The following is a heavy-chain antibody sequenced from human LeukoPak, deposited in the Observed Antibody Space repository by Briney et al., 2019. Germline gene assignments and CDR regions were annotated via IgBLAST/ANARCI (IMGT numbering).Heavy chain of an antibody. J-gene: IGHJ4*02. CDR3: ARGGHDGTYYLSY. CDR1: GFIFSSYG. Sequence: PGGSLRLSCAASGFIFSSYGMNWVRQAPGKGPEWVSYISSSSSTIYYADSVKGRFTVSRDNAKNSLSLQMNSLRAEDTAVYYCARGGHDGTYYLSYWGQGTLVTVSS. V-gene: IGHV3-48*04. CDR2: ISSSSSTI. D-gene: IGHD1-26*01.